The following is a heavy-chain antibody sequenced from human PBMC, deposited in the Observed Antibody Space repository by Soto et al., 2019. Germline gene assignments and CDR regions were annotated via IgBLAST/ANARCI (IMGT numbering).Heavy chain of an antibody. V-gene: IGHV4-30-2*01. D-gene: IGHD4-17*01. J-gene: IGHJ4*02. CDR2: IYHSGST. CDR3: ASGPIGDYTDGFDY. Sequence: QLQLQESGSGLVKPSQTLSLTCAVSGGSISCGGYSWSWIRQPPGKGLEWIGYIYHSGSTYYNPSLKSRVTISVDRSRNQFSLKLSSVTAADTAVYYCASGPIGDYTDGFDYWGQGTLVTVSS. CDR1: GGSISCGGYS.